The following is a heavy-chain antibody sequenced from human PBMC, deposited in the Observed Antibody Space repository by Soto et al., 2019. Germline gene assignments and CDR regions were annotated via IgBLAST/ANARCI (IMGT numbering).Heavy chain of an antibody. D-gene: IGHD3-16*01. CDR2: IWYDGSYQ. Sequence: GGSLRLSCMAAGFTFSYFGMHWVRQARSKGLEWVSAIWYDGSYQYYADYVRGRFTTSRDNSNNSLFLQMNSLRVEDTAVDYCARDRLITYGAKIAPDHWGQGALVTVSS. CDR3: ARDRLITYGAKIAPDH. J-gene: IGHJ5*02. V-gene: IGHV3-33*01. CDR1: GFTFSYFG.